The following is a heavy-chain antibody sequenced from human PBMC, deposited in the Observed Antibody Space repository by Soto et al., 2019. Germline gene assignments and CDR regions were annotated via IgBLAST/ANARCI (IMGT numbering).Heavy chain of an antibody. J-gene: IGHJ4*02. CDR1: GFTFSSYA. V-gene: IGHV3-23*01. CDR2: ISGSGGST. D-gene: IGHD3-16*02. Sequence: GGSLRLSCAASGFTFSSYAMSWVRQAPGKGLEWVSAISGSGGSTYYADSVKGRFTISRDNSKNTLYLQMNSLRAEDTAVYYCAKDTGPSSDYVWGSYRYTGTAYYFDYWGQGTLVTVSS. CDR3: AKDTGPSSDYVWGSYRYTGTAYYFDY.